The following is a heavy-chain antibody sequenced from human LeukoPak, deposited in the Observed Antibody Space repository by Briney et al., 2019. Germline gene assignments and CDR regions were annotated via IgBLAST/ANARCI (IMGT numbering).Heavy chain of an antibody. CDR1: GYTFTSYD. D-gene: IGHD4-17*01. J-gene: IGHJ4*02. V-gene: IGHV1-8*01. Sequence: ASVKVSCKASGYTFTSYDTNWVRQATGQGLEWMGWMNPNSGNTGYALKFQGRVTMTRNTSISTAYMELSSLRSEDTAVYYCARGARAFNYGDYEVDYWGQGTLVTVSS. CDR2: MNPNSGNT. CDR3: ARGARAFNYGDYEVDY.